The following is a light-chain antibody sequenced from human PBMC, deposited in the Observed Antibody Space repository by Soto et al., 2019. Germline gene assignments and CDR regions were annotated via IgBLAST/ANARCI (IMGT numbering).Light chain of an antibody. CDR1: QGITNY. V-gene: IGKV1-27*01. Sequence: DIQMTQSPSSLSASVGDRVTITGRASQGITNYLAWYQQKPGKVPKLLIYVASTLQSGVPSRFSGTGSGTDFTLAISNLQPEDVATYYCQKCDSAPLTFGGGTKVDIK. J-gene: IGKJ4*01. CDR2: VAS. CDR3: QKCDSAPLT.